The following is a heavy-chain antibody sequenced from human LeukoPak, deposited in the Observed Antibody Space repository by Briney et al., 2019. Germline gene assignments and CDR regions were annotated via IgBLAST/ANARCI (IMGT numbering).Heavy chain of an antibody. J-gene: IGHJ4*02. V-gene: IGHV4-59*01. CDR1: GGSISSYY. Sequence: SETLSLTCTVSGGSISSYYWSWIRQPPGKGQEWIGYIYYSGSTNYNPSLKSRVTISVDTSKNQFSLKLSSVTAADTAVYYCARTGYSSSWYGYWGQGTLVTVSS. D-gene: IGHD6-13*01. CDR2: IYYSGST. CDR3: ARTGYSSSWYGY.